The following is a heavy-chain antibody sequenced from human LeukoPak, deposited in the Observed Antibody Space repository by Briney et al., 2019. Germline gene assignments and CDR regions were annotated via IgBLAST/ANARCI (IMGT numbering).Heavy chain of an antibody. Sequence: GGSLRLSCAASGFTFSNYEMNWVRQAPGKGLEWVSYISSSGSTIYYADSVKGRFTISRDNAKNLLYLQMNSLRAEDTAVYYCARAGVVAATFPYYYYMDVWGKGTTVTIYS. J-gene: IGHJ6*03. CDR2: ISSSGSTI. D-gene: IGHD2-15*01. CDR3: ARAGVVAATFPYYYYMDV. V-gene: IGHV3-48*03. CDR1: GFTFSNYE.